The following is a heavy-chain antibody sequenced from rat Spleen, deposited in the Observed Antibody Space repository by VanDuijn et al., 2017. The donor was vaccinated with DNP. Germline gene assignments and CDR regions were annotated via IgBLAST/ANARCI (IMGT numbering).Heavy chain of an antibody. CDR2: ISYSGST. D-gene: IGHD1-4*01. Sequence: EVQLPESGPGLVKPPQSLSLTCSVTGYSITSNYWGWLRKFPGNKMEWIGHISYSGSTSYNPSLKSRISITKDTSKNQFFLQSNSVTTEDTATYYCASLEYGYNPYYYAMDAWGQGTSVTVSS. V-gene: IGHV3-1*01. CDR1: GYSITSNY. J-gene: IGHJ4*01. CDR3: ASLEYGYNPYYYAMDA.